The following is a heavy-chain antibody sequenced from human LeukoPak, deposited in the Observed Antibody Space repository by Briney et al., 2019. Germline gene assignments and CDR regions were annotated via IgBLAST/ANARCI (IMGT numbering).Heavy chain of an antibody. CDR1: GGYISSSSYS. Sequence: SETLSLTCTVSGGYISSSSYSWGWIRQPPGKGLEWIGSIYYSGNTYYNQSLKSRVTISVDTSKNQFSLTLKSVTAADSSLCYFASFYCSGCSCYQYYYYYYMDVWGKGTTVTIS. CDR2: IYYSGNT. CDR3: ASFYCSGCSCYQYYYYYYMDV. D-gene: IGHD2-15*01. J-gene: IGHJ6*03. V-gene: IGHV4-39*07.